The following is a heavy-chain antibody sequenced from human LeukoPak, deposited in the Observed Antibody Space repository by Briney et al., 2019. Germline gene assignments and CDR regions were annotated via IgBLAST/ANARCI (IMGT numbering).Heavy chain of an antibody. CDR1: GGSISSSSYY. D-gene: IGHD2-2*01. V-gene: IGHV4-39*01. Sequence: SETLSLTCTVSGGSISSSSYYWGWIRQPPGKGLEWIGSIYYSGSTYYNPSLKSRVTISVDTSKNQFSLKLSSVTAADTAVYYCARHGVDIVVVPAATNLWGQGTLVTVSS. J-gene: IGHJ5*02. CDR2: IYYSGST. CDR3: ARHGVDIVVVPAATNL.